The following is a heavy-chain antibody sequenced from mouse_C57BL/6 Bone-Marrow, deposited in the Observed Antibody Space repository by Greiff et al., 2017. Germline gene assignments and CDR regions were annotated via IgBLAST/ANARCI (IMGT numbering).Heavy chain of an antibody. CDR3: ARGDFYYYGSSYVDWYFDV. CDR1: GYSFTGYY. D-gene: IGHD1-1*01. V-gene: IGHV1-42*01. CDR2: INPSTGGT. J-gene: IGHJ1*03. Sequence: VQLQQSGPELVKPGASVKISCKASGYSFTGYYMNWVKQSPEKSLEWIGEINPSTGGTTYNQKFKAKATLTVDKSSSTAYMQLKSLTSEDSAVYYCARGDFYYYGSSYVDWYFDVWGTGTTVTVSS.